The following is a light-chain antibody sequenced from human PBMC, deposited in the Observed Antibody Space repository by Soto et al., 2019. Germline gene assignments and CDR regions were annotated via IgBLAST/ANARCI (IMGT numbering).Light chain of an antibody. CDR3: AKWDDSLRVYV. Sequence: QSVLPQPPSASGTPGQRVTISCSTTNSRSGSNYVYWYQQLPGAAPKLLIYRNDQRPSGVPDRFSASKSGTSASLAISGLRSEDEADYFCAKWDDSLRVYVFGSGTNVTVL. J-gene: IGLJ1*01. V-gene: IGLV1-47*01. CDR1: NSRSGSNY. CDR2: RND.